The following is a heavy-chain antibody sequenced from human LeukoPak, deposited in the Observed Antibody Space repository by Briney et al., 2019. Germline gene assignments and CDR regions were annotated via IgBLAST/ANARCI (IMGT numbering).Heavy chain of an antibody. CDR1: GFTFSSYW. Sequence: PGGSLRLSCAASGFTFSSYWMSWVRQAPGKGLEWVANIKQDGSEKYYVDSVKGRFTISRDNAKNSLYLQMNSLRAEDTAVYYCARVHGYPVPNYFDYWGQGTLVTVSS. V-gene: IGHV3-7*01. CDR3: ARVHGYPVPNYFDY. D-gene: IGHD5-24*01. CDR2: IKQDGSEK. J-gene: IGHJ4*02.